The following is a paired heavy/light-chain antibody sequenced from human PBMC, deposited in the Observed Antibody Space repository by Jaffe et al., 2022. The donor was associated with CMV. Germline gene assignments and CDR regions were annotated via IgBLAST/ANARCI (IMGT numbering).Light chain of an antibody. J-gene: IGKJ5*01. V-gene: IGKV1D-12*01. Sequence: DIQMTQSPSSVSASVGDRLTITCRASQDVSNWLAWYQQKPGKAPKLLIYATSSLQSGVPLRFSGSGSGTDFTLTISSLQPEDVATYYCQQTKSFPLTFGQGTRLEIK. CDR1: QDVSNW. CDR2: ATS. CDR3: QQTKSFPLT.
Heavy chain of an antibody. CDR1: GFTVSSNY. CDR3: ARDQVVYAMTAGYGMDV. CDR2: IYSGDNT. D-gene: IGHD2-8*02. J-gene: IGHJ6*02. V-gene: IGHV3-53*01. Sequence: EVQLVESGGGLIQPGGSLRLSCAASGFTVSSNYMSWVRQAPGKGLEWVSVIYSGDNTYYADAVKGRFTISRDNSKNTLYLQMNSLRVEDTAVYYCARDQVVYAMTAGYGMDVWGQGTTVSVSS.